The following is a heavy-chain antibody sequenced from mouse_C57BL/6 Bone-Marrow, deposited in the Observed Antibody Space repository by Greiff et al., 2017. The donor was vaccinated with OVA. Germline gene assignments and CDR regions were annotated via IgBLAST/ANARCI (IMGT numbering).Heavy chain of an antibody. CDR3: ARGDYYGPYAMDY. CDR2: ILPSIGRT. Sequence: QVQLQQSGSELRSPGSSVKLSCKDFDSEVFPIAYMSWVRQKPGHGFEWIGGILPSIGRTIYGEKFEDKASLDADTLSNTAYLELTRLTSEDSAIYYFARGDYYGPYAMDYWGQGTSVTVSS. CDR1: DSEVFPIAY. V-gene: IGHV15-2*01. D-gene: IGHD1-1*01. J-gene: IGHJ4*01.